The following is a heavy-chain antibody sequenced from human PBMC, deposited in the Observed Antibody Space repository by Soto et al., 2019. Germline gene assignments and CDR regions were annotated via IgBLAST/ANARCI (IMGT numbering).Heavy chain of an antibody. D-gene: IGHD2-2*01. V-gene: IGHV3-7*03. CDR3: ARDRCSSTSCFFDY. CDR2: IKQDGSDK. CDR1: GFTFSTYW. Sequence: LRLSCAASGFTFSTYWMGWVRQAPGKGLEWVANIKQDGSDKYYVDSVKGRFIISRDNTKNSLFLQMNSLRAEDTAVYYCARDRCSSTSCFFDYWGQGTPVTVS. J-gene: IGHJ4*02.